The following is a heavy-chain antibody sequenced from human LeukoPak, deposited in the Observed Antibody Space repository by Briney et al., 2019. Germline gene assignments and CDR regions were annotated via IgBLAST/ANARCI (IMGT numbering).Heavy chain of an antibody. J-gene: IGHJ4*02. CDR2: ISGSGGST. V-gene: IGHV3-23*01. D-gene: IGHD6-13*01. CDR1: GFTFSSYA. CDR3: AKDRYPHSSSWPRKTETEND. Sequence: GGSLRLSCAASGFTFSSYAMSWVRQAPGKGLEWVSAISGSGGSTYYADSVKGRFTISRDNSKNTLYLQMNSLRAEDTAVYYCAKDRYPHSSSWPRKTETENDWGQGTLVTVSS.